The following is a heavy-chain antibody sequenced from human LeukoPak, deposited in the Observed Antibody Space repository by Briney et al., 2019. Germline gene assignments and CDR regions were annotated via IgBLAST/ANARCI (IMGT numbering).Heavy chain of an antibody. CDR2: IYYSGST. J-gene: IGHJ5*02. D-gene: IGHD6-13*01. CDR3: ARVPRIEAGATGDWFDP. CDR1: GGSISSSSYY. V-gene: IGHV4-61*01. Sequence: SETLSLTCSVSGGSISSSSYYWSWIRQPPGKGLEWIGFIYYSGSTNYNPSLKSRVTISVDTSKNQFFLNLRSVTAADTAVYYCARVPRIEAGATGDWFDPRGQGTVVTVSS.